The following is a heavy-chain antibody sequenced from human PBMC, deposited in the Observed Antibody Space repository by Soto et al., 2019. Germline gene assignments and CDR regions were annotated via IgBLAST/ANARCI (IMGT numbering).Heavy chain of an antibody. V-gene: IGHV3-74*01. D-gene: IGHD3-9*01. CDR2: IDADGRRT. J-gene: IGHJ4*02. CDR3: ARDSSWTGYSAQFDY. CDR1: GFTFSTFW. Sequence: EVQLVEAGGGLVQPGGSPRLSCAASGFTFSTFWMHWVRQAPGKGLVWVSRIDADGRRTSYADSVKGRFTISRDNAKNTLYLQMNSLRAEDTAVYYCARDSSWTGYSAQFDYWGQGILVTGSS.